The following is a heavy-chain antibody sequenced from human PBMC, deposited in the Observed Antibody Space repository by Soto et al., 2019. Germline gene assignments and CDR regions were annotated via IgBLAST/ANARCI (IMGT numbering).Heavy chain of an antibody. D-gene: IGHD2-2*01. CDR3: AKDRISSWYYYYGMDV. CDR1: GFTFSSYA. Sequence: GGSLRLSCAASGFTFSSYAMSWVRQAPGKGLEWVSAISGSGGSTYYADSVKGRFTISRDNSKNTLYLQMNSLRAEDTAVYYCAKDRISSWYYYYGMDVWGQGTTVTVSS. CDR2: ISGSGGST. V-gene: IGHV3-23*01. J-gene: IGHJ6*02.